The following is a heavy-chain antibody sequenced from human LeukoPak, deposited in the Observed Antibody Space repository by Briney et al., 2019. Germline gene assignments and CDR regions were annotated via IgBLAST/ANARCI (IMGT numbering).Heavy chain of an antibody. Sequence: GGSLRLSCAASGFTFSSYVMHWVRQAPRKGQEWVAVISYDGSNKCYADSVKGRFTISRDNSKNTLYLQMNRLRAEDTAVYYCGGFGELLDYWGQGTLVTVSS. CDR3: GGFGELLDY. J-gene: IGHJ4*02. V-gene: IGHV3-30*03. CDR1: GFTFSSYV. CDR2: ISYDGSNK. D-gene: IGHD3-10*01.